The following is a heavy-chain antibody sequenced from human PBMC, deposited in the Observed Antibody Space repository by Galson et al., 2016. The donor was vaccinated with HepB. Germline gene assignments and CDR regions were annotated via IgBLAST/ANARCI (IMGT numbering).Heavy chain of an antibody. V-gene: IGHV4-39*01. Sequence: ETLSLTCSVSGGSIRSSSHHWGWIRQPPGKGLDWIGSVYYSGDAYYNPSLKSRVTISVDTSKNQFSLKLSSVTAADTAVYYCARNREYYDTRGNMAFDYFDYWGQGTLLTVSS. D-gene: IGHD3-22*01. J-gene: IGHJ4*02. CDR3: ARNREYYDTRGNMAFDYFDY. CDR1: GGSIRSSSHH. CDR2: VYYSGDA.